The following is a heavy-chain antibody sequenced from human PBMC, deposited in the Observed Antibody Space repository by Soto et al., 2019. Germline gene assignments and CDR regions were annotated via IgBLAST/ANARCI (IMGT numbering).Heavy chain of an antibody. CDR3: AKESGSYDHFDY. Sequence: EVQLLESGGGLVQPGGSLRLSCAASGFTFSSYDMSWVRQAPGKGLEWVSAISGSGGSTYYADSVKGRFTISRDNSKNPLYLQMNSMRAEDTAVYYCAKESGSYDHFDYWGQGTLVTVTS. D-gene: IGHD1-26*01. CDR1: GFTFSSYD. V-gene: IGHV3-23*01. CDR2: ISGSGGST. J-gene: IGHJ4*02.